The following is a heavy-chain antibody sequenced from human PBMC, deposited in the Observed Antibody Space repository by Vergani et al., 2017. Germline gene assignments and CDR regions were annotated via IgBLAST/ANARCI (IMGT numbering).Heavy chain of an antibody. CDR3: ARGDYGSLTGYRY. D-gene: IGHD3-9*01. V-gene: IGHV1-46*03. CDR2: INPSGGHT. CDR1: GYTFSNYY. Sequence: QVKVVQSGAEVKKSGASVKVSCKTSGYTFSNYYMHWVRQAHGQGLEWMGIINPSGGHTNYAQKFQVRVTITRYTSTSTVYMELSSLRSEDTAIYYCARGDYGSLTGYRYWGQGTLVTVSA. J-gene: IGHJ4*02.